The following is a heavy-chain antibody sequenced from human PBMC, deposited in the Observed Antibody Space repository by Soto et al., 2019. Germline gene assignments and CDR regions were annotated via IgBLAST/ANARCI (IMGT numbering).Heavy chain of an antibody. J-gene: IGHJ6*02. V-gene: IGHV3-23*01. D-gene: IGHD6-6*01. CDR2: ISGSGGST. Sequence: GGSLRLSCAASGFTFSSYAMSWVRQAPGRGLEWVSAISGSGGSTYYADSVKGRFTISRDNSKNTLYLQMNSLRAEDTAVYYCAKDLPTAARRTPYYYYGMDVWGQGTTVTVSS. CDR1: GFTFSSYA. CDR3: AKDLPTAARRTPYYYYGMDV.